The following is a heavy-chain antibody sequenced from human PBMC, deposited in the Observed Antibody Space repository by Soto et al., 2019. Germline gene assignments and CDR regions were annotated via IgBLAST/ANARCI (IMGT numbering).Heavy chain of an antibody. Sequence: GGSLRLSCAASGFTFSSYAMSWVRQAPGKGLDWVSAISGSGGSTYYADSVKGRFTISRGNSKNTLYLQMNSLRAEDTGVYYGASADCGDDYYYDGMDVWGQGTTVTVSS. CDR3: ASADCGDDYYYDGMDV. V-gene: IGHV3-23*01. CDR2: ISGSGGST. D-gene: IGHD4-17*01. J-gene: IGHJ6*02. CDR1: GFTFSSYA.